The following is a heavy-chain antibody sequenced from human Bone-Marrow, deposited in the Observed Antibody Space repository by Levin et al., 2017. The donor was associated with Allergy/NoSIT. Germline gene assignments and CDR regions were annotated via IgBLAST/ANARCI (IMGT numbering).Heavy chain of an antibody. V-gene: IGHV3-23*02. J-gene: IGHJ6*02. CDR2: ISGSGSIT. CDR1: GFTFSTYA. Sequence: GGSLRLSCAASGFTFSTYAMTWVRQAPGKGLEWICSISGSGSITYYGDSVKGRVTISRDNSRDTLYLQMSSLRAEDTAVYFCSKDRDSSSARAYGLDVWGQGTTVTVSS. D-gene: IGHD3-22*01. CDR3: SKDRDSSSARAYGLDV.